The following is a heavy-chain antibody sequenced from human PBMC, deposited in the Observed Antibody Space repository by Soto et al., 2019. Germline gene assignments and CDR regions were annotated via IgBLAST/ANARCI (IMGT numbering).Heavy chain of an antibody. J-gene: IGHJ3*02. D-gene: IGHD2-2*01. CDR3: ARVVVPAATDAFDI. V-gene: IGHV3-30-3*01. Sequence: QVQLVESGGGVVQPGRSLRLSCAASGFTFITYALHWFRQAPGKGLEWVAVISYDGSNKDYADSGKGRFNISRENSKNTLYLQMNSLRAEDTAVYYCARVVVPAATDAFDIWGQGTMVTVSS. CDR2: ISYDGSNK. CDR1: GFTFITYA.